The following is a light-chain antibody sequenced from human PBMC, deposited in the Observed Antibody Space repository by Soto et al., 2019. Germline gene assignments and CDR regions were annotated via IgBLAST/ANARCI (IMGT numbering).Light chain of an antibody. CDR1: QSISSW. CDR2: KAS. V-gene: IGKV1-5*03. Sequence: DIQMTQSPSTLSASVGDRVTITCRASQSISSWLAWYQQKPGKAPRLLIYKASTLESGVPSRFSGSGSGTDFTLTISSLQRDDFAPYYCQQYSTYWTLGQGTKVDIK. CDR3: QQYSTYWT. J-gene: IGKJ1*01.